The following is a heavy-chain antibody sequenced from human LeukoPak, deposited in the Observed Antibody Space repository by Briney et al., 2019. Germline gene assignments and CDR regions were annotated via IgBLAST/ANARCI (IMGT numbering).Heavy chain of an antibody. J-gene: IGHJ4*02. CDR2: ISGSGSTT. CDR1: GFTFSSYV. Sequence: PGGPLRLSCAASGFTFSSYVMSWVRQAPGKGLEWVSSISGSGSTTYYADTVKGRFTISRDNSKNTLYLQMNSLRGEDTALYYCAKTGGTYYGSDYWGQGTLVTVSS. D-gene: IGHD1-26*01. CDR3: AKTGGTYYGSDY. V-gene: IGHV3-23*01.